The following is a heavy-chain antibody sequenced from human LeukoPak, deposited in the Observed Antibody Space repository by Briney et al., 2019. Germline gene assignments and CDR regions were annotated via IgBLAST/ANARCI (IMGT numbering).Heavy chain of an antibody. D-gene: IGHD1-26*01. Sequence: GGSLRLSCAASGFTFSGYPIHWVRQAPGKGLEWVAVISYDGSNKYYADSVKGRFTISRDNSKNTLYLQMNSLRAEDTAVYYCARVGKGATTGRWIWFDPWGQGTLVTVSS. CDR1: GFTFSGYP. J-gene: IGHJ5*02. V-gene: IGHV3-30-3*01. CDR3: ARVGKGATTGRWIWFDP. CDR2: ISYDGSNK.